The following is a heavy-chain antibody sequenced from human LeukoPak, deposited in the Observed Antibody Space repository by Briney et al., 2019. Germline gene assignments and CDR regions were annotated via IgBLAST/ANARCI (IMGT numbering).Heavy chain of an antibody. J-gene: IGHJ4*02. Sequence: GRSLRLSCAASGFTFNDDWMTWVRQDPGKGREWVADIKQEGSVNKYVDSVKGRLTIYRDKAKNSMCMGTNRLRAEDTVVYYCARGPHKEASTYCGQGTLVTVSS. CDR2: IKQEGSVN. CDR1: GFTFNDDW. V-gene: IGHV3-7*01. CDR3: ARGPHKEASTY.